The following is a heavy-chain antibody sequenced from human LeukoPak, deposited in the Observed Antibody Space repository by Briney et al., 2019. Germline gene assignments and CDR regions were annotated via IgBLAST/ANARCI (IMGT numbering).Heavy chain of an antibody. J-gene: IGHJ4*02. CDR2: ISSGSNYI. D-gene: IGHD1-26*01. CDR1: GFTFSSYR. Sequence: GSLRLSCAASGFTFSSYRMNWVRQAPGKGLEWVSTISSGSNYIYYADSMKGRFTISRDNAKDSLYLQMNSLRAEDTTVYFCARTIVGEYYDNWGQGTLVTVSS. CDR3: ARTIVGEYYDN. V-gene: IGHV3-21*01.